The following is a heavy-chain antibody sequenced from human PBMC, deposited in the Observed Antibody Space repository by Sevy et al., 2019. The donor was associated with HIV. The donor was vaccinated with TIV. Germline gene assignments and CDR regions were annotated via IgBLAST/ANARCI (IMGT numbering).Heavy chain of an antibody. V-gene: IGHV3-23*01. CDR1: GFAFNGYA. J-gene: IGHJ3*02. CDR2: FSGSGGST. Sequence: GGSLRLSCAASGFAFNGYAMSWVRQAPGKGLEWVSAFSGSGGSTYYADSVKGRFTISRDNSKNTLYLQMNSVRAEDTSVCYCARWPGAFDIWGQGTRVTVSS. CDR3: ARWPGAFDI.